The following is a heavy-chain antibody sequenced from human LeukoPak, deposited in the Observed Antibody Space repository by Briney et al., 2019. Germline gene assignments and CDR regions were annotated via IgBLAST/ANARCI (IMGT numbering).Heavy chain of an antibody. CDR1: GFTFDDYA. J-gene: IGHJ6*02. Sequence: GGSLRLSCAASGFTFDDYAMHWVRQAPGKGLEWVSGISWNSGSIGYADSVKGRFTISRDNAKNSLFLQMNTLRVEDTAVYYCTRDLMDYDVSTGLHHYYMDVWGQGTTVTVSS. D-gene: IGHD3-9*01. V-gene: IGHV3-9*01. CDR3: TRDLMDYDVSTGLHHYYMDV. CDR2: ISWNSGSI.